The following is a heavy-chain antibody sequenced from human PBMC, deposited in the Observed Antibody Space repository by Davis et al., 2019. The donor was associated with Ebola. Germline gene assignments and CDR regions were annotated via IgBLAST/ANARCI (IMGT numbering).Heavy chain of an antibody. Sequence: GESLKISCAASGFTFRSYWMSWVRQAPGKGLELVANIKEDGSVKYYVDSVKGRFTASRDNARYSLYLQMNSLRADDTAVYYCVRQVGYCTGGSCYNEFWGQGTLVTVSS. J-gene: IGHJ1*01. CDR1: GFTFRSYW. V-gene: IGHV3-7*03. CDR3: VRQVGYCTGGSCYNEF. CDR2: IKEDGSVK. D-gene: IGHD2-15*01.